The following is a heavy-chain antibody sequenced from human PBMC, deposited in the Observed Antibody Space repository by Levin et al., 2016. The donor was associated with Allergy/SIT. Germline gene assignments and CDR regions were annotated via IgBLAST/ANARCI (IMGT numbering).Heavy chain of an antibody. CDR2: ISGSGGST. J-gene: IGHJ4*02. D-gene: IGHD6-6*01. CDR1: GFTFSSYA. CDR3: AKGKRAASSSSDY. V-gene: IGHV3-23*01. Sequence: GGSLRLSCAASGFTFSSYAMSWVRQAPGKGLEWVSAISGSGGSTYYADSVKGRFTISRDNSKNTLYLQMNSLRAGDTAVYYCAKGKRAASSSSDYWGQGTLVTVSS.